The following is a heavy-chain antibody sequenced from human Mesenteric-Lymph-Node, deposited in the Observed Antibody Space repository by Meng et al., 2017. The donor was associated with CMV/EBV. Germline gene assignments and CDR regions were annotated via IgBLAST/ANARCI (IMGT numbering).Heavy chain of an antibody. D-gene: IGHD4-17*01. Sequence: GGSLRLSCAASGFTFDDYAMHWVRQAPGKGLEWVSGISWNSASIDYADSVKGRFTISRDNAKNSVYLQMDSLRAEDTALYYCAKDLDYGGVTDGLDMWGQGTMVTVSS. J-gene: IGHJ3*02. V-gene: IGHV3-9*01. CDR3: AKDLDYGGVTDGLDM. CDR1: GFTFDDYA. CDR2: ISWNSASI.